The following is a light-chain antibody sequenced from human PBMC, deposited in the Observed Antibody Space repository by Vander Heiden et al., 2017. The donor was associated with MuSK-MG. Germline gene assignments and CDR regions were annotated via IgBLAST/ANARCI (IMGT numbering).Light chain of an antibody. CDR3: QQNDSNPPWT. Sequence: RVTITCRASQSISSYLNWYQQKPGKAPKLLIYAASSLQSGVPSRFSGSGYGTDFTLTISSWQPEDFASYYCQQNDSNPPWTFGQGTKVEIK. V-gene: IGKV1-39*01. J-gene: IGKJ1*01. CDR1: QSISSY. CDR2: AAS.